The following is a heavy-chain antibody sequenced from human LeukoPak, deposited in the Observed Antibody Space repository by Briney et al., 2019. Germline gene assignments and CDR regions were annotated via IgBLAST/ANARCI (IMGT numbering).Heavy chain of an antibody. CDR3: SRENGAFSPFGY. Sequence: SGTLSLTCGVSGGSISNTNWRSWVRQPPGQGLEWIGEISLSGLTNYNPSLKRRVTVSLDKSKNHLSLNLTSVTAADTAVYYCSRENGAFSPFGYWGQGTLVTVPS. D-gene: IGHD2-8*01. J-gene: IGHJ4*02. V-gene: IGHV4-4*02. CDR1: GGSISNTNW. CDR2: ISLSGLT.